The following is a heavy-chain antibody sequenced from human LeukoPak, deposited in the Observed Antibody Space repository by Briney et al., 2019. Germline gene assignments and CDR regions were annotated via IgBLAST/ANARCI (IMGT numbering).Heavy chain of an antibody. J-gene: IGHJ2*01. Sequence: PSETLSLTCTVSGASIDSSRYYWGWIRQPPGKGPEWIASIFYSGNSYSNPSLKSRVTMSVDTSKNQFSLKLTSVTAADTAVYYCATLAVWRDWYFDLWGRGTLVTVSS. CDR1: GASIDSSRYY. D-gene: IGHD2-21*01. V-gene: IGHV4-39*01. CDR3: ATLAVWRDWYFDL. CDR2: IFYSGNS.